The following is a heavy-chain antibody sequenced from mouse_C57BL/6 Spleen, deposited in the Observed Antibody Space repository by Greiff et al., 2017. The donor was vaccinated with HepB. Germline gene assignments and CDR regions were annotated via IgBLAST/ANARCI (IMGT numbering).Heavy chain of an antibody. V-gene: IGHV2-9*01. CDR1: GFSLTSYG. CDR3: AKHVGGNDYGSSYGYFDV. CDR2: IWGGGST. D-gene: IGHD1-1*01. J-gene: IGHJ1*03. Sequence: QVHVKQSGPGLVAPSQSLSITCTVSGFSLTSYGVDWVRQPPGKGLEWLGVIWGGGSTNYNSALMSRLSISKDNSKSQVFVKMNSLQTDDTAMYYCAKHVGGNDYGSSYGYFDVWGTGTTVTVSS.